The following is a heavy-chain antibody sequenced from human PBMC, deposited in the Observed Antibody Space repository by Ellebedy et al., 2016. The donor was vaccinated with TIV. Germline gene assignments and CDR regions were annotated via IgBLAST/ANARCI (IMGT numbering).Heavy chain of an antibody. J-gene: IGHJ4*02. D-gene: IGHD2-15*01. CDR2: ISAYNGNT. CDR3: AREYCSGGSCYPDG. Sequence: AASVKVSCKASGYTFTSYGISWVRQAPGQGLEWMGWISAYNGNTNYAQKLQGRVTMTTETSTSTAYMELRSLRSDDTAVYYCAREYCSGGSCYPDGWGQGTLVTVSS. CDR1: GYTFTSYG. V-gene: IGHV1-18*04.